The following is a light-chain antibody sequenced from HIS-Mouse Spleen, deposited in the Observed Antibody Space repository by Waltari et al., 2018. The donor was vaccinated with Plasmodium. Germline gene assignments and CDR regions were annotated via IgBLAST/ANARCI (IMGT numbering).Light chain of an antibody. V-gene: IGLV1-51*01. CDR2: DNN. J-gene: IGLJ2*01. CDR1: SSNIGNNY. Sequence: QSVLTQPPSVSAAPGQKVTISCSGSSSNIGNNYVSWYQQLPGTAPKLLIYDNNKLPSGIPDRFSGLKSGTSATLGITGLQTGDEADYYCGTWDSSLSAGVVFGGGTKLTVL. CDR3: GTWDSSLSAGVV.